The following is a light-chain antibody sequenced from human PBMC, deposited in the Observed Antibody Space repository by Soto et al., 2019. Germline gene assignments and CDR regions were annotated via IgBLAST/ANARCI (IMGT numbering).Light chain of an antibody. CDR2: NTN. CDR3: VLYMGNGVWV. CDR1: SGPVSTNHY. V-gene: IGLV8-61*01. Sequence: QAVVTQEPSFSVSPGRTVTLTCGLSSGPVSTNHYPSWYQQTPGQAPRTLIYNTNTRSSGVPDRFSGFILGNKAALTITGAQADDESDYYCVLYMGNGVWVFGGGTKVTV. J-gene: IGLJ3*02.